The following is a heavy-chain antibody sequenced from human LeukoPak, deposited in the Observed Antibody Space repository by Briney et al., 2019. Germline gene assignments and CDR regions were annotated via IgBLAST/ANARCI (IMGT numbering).Heavy chain of an antibody. Sequence: GASVKVSCKASGDTFTKYDINWVRQATEQGLEWVGWMSPNSGNTGYAQKFQGRVSMTRDTSVNTAYMELSSLRSEDTAVYYCARGGGLDVWGQGATVTVSS. J-gene: IGHJ6*02. CDR1: GDTFTKYD. V-gene: IGHV1-8*01. CDR2: MSPNSGNT. CDR3: ARGGGLDV.